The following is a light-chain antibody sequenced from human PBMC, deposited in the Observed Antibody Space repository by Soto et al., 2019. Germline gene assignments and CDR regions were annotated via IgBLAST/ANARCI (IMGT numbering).Light chain of an antibody. Sequence: EIVLTQSPGTLSLSPGERATLSCRASQSVSNNYLAWYQQKPGQAPRLLIYDASARATGIPARFSGSGFGTEFTLTITSLQSEDFALYYCQQYNNWPPPCTFGQGTRVEIK. CDR1: QSVSNN. CDR2: DAS. CDR3: QQYNNWPPPCT. V-gene: IGKV3-15*01. J-gene: IGKJ1*01.